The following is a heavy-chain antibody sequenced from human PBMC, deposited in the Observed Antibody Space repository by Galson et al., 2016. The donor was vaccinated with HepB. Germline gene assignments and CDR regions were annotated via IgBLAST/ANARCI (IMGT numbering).Heavy chain of an antibody. CDR2: INPSFGST. V-gene: IGHV1-46*01. J-gene: IGHJ4*02. CDR3: ARDPGEDYNLPYDY. D-gene: IGHD5-24*01. Sequence: SVKVSCKASGYTFTRYYMHWVRQAPGQGLEWMGIINPSFGSTSYAQKFQGRVTMTRDTSTSTVYMEVSSLRSEATAVYYCARDPGEDYNLPYDYWGQGVLVTVSS. CDR1: GYTFTRYY.